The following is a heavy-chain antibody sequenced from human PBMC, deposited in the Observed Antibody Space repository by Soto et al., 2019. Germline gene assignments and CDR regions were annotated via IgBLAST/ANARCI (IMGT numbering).Heavy chain of an antibody. V-gene: IGHV4-31*03. J-gene: IGHJ4*02. CDR2: IYYSGST. CDR3: ARDDITMIRY. CDR1: GGSISSGGYC. Sequence: PSETLSLTCTVSGGSISSGGYCWIWIRQHPGKGLEWIGYIYYSGSTYYNPSLKSRVTISVDTSKNQFSLKLSSVTAADTAVYYCARDDITMIRYWGQGTLVTVSS. D-gene: IGHD3-10*01.